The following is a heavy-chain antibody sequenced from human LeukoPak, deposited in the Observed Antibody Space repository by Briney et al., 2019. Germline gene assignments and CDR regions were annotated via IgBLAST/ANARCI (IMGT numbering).Heavy chain of an antibody. CDR1: GGSFSGYY. Sequence: PSETLSLTCAVYGGSFSGYYWSWVRQPPGKGLEWTGEINHSGSTSYNPSLKSRVAISIDTSKNQFSLKLTSVTAADTAMYYCAREHIVVVTAIHLFDYWGQGTLVTVSS. CDR3: AREHIVVVTAIHLFDY. J-gene: IGHJ4*02. D-gene: IGHD2-21*02. CDR2: INHSGST. V-gene: IGHV4-34*01.